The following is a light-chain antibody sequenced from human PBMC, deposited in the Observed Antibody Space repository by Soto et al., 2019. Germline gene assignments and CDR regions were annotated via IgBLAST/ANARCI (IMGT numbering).Light chain of an antibody. J-gene: IGKJ5*01. V-gene: IGKV1-39*01. CDR2: DAS. CDR1: QTVVKY. Sequence: DVQLTQSPSSLSASVGDRVTITCRASQTVVKYVNWYQKRPGQAPKLLIYDASSLPSGIPSRFSGGRFGTDFVLTIDSLQPEDFATYYCQQSYTTVTFGQGTRLEIK. CDR3: QQSYTTVT.